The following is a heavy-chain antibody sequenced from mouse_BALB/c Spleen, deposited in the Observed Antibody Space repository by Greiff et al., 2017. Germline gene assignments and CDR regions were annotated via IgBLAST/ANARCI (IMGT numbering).Heavy chain of an antibody. CDR1: GYTFSSYW. CDR2: ILPGSGST. CDR3: ARGHYYGSSYNAMDY. Sequence: VQLQESGAELMKPGASVKISCKATGYTFSSYWIEWVKQRPGHGLEWIGEILPGSGSTNYNEKFKGKATFTADTSSNTAYMQLSSLTSEDSAVYYCARGHYYGSSYNAMDYWGQGTSVTVSS. J-gene: IGHJ4*01. V-gene: IGHV1-9*01. D-gene: IGHD1-1*01.